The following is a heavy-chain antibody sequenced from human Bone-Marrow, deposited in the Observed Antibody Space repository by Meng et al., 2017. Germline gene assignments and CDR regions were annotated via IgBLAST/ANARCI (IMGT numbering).Heavy chain of an antibody. CDR2: IWYDGSNK. D-gene: IGHD3-10*01. J-gene: IGHJ4*02. Sequence: GGSLRLSCAASGFTFSSYGMHWVRQAPGKGLEWVAVIWYDGSNKYYADSVKGRFTISRDNAKNTLYLQMNSLRAEDTAVYYCASSSLLWFGELFSYWGQGTLVTVSS. V-gene: IGHV3-33*03. CDR1: GFTFSSYG. CDR3: ASSSLLWFGELFSY.